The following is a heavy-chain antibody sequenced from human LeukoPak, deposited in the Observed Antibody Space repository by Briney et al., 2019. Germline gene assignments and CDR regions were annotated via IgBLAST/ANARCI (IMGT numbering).Heavy chain of an antibody. J-gene: IGHJ4*02. CDR3: ARAYYYDSSGYLSLSFDY. CDR1: GGSISSSSYY. Sequence: PSETLSLTCTVSGGSISSSSYYWGWIRQPPGKGLEWIGSIYYSGSTYYNPSLKSRVTISVDTSKNQFSLKLSSVTAADTAVYYCARAYYYDSSGYLSLSFDYWGQGTLVTVSS. CDR2: IYYSGST. V-gene: IGHV4-39*07. D-gene: IGHD3-22*01.